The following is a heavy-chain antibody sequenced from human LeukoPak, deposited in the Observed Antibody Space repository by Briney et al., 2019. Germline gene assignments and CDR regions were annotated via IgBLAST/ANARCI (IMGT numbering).Heavy chain of an antibody. J-gene: IGHJ6*03. V-gene: IGHV4-39*01. CDR2: IYYSGST. CDR3: ARHVRDSSSWYNPIHYYYYYMGV. D-gene: IGHD6-13*01. CDR1: GGSISSSSYY. Sequence: PSETLSLTCTVSGGSISSSSYYWGWIRQPPGKGLEWIGSIYYSGSTYYNPSLKSRVTISVDTSKNQFSLKLSSVTAADTAVYYCARHVRDSSSWYNPIHYYYYYMGVWGKGTTVTISS.